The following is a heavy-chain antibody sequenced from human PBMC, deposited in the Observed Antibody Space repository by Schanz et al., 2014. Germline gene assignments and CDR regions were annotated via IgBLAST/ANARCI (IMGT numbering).Heavy chain of an antibody. D-gene: IGHD1-20*01. CDR3: AAFNNRDAFNV. V-gene: IGHV3-15*01. CDR2: VKSKADGGTT. CDR1: GFTFSNAW. Sequence: VQLVESGGGLVKPGGSLRLSCGASGFTFSNAWMTWVRQAQGKGLEWVGRVKSKADGGTTAYAAPVEGRFTVSRDDSRNTLYLQMNTLRTDDTALYFCAAFNNRDAFNVWGQGTMVSVSS. J-gene: IGHJ3*01.